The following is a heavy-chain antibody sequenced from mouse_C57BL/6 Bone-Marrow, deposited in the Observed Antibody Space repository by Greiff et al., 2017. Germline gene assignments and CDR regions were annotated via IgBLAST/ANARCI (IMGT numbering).Heavy chain of an antibody. V-gene: IGHV1-50*01. Sequence: VQLQQPGAELVKPGASVKLSCKASGYTFTSYWMQWVKQRPGQGLEWIGEIDPSDSYTNYNQKFKGKATLTVDTSSSPAYMQLSSLTSEDSAVYYGEREMRDYDGFDYWGQGTTLTVSS. CDR1: GYTFTSYW. CDR2: IDPSDSYT. CDR3: EREMRDYDGFDY. J-gene: IGHJ2*01. D-gene: IGHD2-4*01.